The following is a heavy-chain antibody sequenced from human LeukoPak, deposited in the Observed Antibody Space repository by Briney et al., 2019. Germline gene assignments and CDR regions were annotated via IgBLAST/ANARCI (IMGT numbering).Heavy chain of an antibody. CDR3: ARELDGYNSKPLDY. Sequence: SQTLSLTCAISGDSFSTNSVAWNWIRQSPSRGLEWLGRTYYRSKWYNDYAVSVKSRITINPDTSKNQFSLQLKSVTPEDTAVYYCARELDGYNSKPLDYWGQGTLVTVSS. D-gene: IGHD5-24*01. CDR1: GDSFSTNSVA. J-gene: IGHJ4*02. CDR2: TYYRSKWYN. V-gene: IGHV6-1*01.